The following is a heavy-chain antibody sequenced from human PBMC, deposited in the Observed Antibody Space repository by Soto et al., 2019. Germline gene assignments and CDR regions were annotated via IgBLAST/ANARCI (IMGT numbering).Heavy chain of an antibody. V-gene: IGHV1-69*01. CDR2: IIPIFGTT. D-gene: IGHD1-26*01. CDR1: GASFDSYT. CDR3: ARGPLYDLESGMYWYFDL. Sequence: QVQLVQSGAEVRKSGSSVKVSCKLSGASFDSYTITWVRQAPGQGLEWMGGIIPIFGTTNYAQKFQGRLTITADGFTSAAYMDLSSLTSEDTAVYYCARGPLYDLESGMYWYFDLWGRGTLVTVS. J-gene: IGHJ2*01.